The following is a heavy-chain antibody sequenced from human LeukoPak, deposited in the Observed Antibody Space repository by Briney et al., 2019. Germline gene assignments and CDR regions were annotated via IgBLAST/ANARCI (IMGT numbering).Heavy chain of an antibody. CDR1: GFTFSDHY. J-gene: IGHJ4*02. Sequence: GGSLRLSCAASGFTFSDHYMDWVRQAPGKGLEWVGRTRNKANSYTTEYAASVKGRFTISRDDSKNSLYLQMNSLKTEDTAVYYCASVGFDYGDYPGPPRPFDYWGQGTLVTVSS. D-gene: IGHD4-17*01. CDR3: ASVGFDYGDYPGPPRPFDY. CDR2: TRNKANSYTT. V-gene: IGHV3-72*01.